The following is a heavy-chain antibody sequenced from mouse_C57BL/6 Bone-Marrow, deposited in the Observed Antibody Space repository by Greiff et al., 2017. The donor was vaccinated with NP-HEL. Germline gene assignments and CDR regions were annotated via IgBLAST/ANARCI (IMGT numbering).Heavy chain of an antibody. J-gene: IGHJ3*01. D-gene: IGHD1-1*01. CDR1: GYTFTSYW. Sequence: QVQLQQPGAELVRPGTSVKLSCKASGYTFTSYWMHWVKRRPGQGLEWIGVIDPSDSYTNYNQKFKGKATLTVDTSSSTAYMQLSSLTSEDSAVYYCARLLSWFAYWGQGTLVTVSA. CDR3: ARLLSWFAY. V-gene: IGHV1-59*01. CDR2: IDPSDSYT.